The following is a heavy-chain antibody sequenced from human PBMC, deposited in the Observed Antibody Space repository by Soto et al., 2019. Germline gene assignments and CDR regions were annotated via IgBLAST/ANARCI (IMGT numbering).Heavy chain of an antibody. V-gene: IGHV3-21*01. J-gene: IGHJ4*02. CDR3: VRGWLRDPWMY. D-gene: IGHD5-12*01. Sequence: EVQLVESGGGLVKPGGSLRLSCAASGFIFSRYTMNWVRQAPGKGLEWVSSISGSSTYIYYADSVKGRFTISRGNSLYLQMSSLGAGDTAVYYCVRGWLRDPWMYWGQGTLVTGSS. CDR1: GFIFSRYT. CDR2: ISGSSTYI.